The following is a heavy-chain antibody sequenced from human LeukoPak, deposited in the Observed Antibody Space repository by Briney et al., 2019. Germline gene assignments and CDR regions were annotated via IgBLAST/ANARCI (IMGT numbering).Heavy chain of an antibody. CDR2: INHSGST. V-gene: IGHV4-34*01. CDR1: GGSFSGYY. Sequence: SETLSLTCAVYGGSFSGYYWSWIRQPPGKGLEWLGEINHSGSTNYNPSLKSRVTISVDTSKNQFSLKLSSVTAADTAVYYCARGREAAAGTSSWYFDLWGRGTLVTVSS. D-gene: IGHD6-13*01. J-gene: IGHJ2*01. CDR3: ARGREAAAGTSSWYFDL.